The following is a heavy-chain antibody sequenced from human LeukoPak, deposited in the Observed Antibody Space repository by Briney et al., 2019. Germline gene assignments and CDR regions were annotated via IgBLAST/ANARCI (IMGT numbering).Heavy chain of an antibody. CDR1: GFTFSSYG. J-gene: IGHJ3*02. D-gene: IGHD1-26*01. V-gene: IGHV3-23*01. CDR2: ISGSGSNT. CDR3: AKDLVGARGGDAFDI. Sequence: GGSLRLSCAASGFTFSSYGMSWVRQAPGKGLEWVSAISGSGSNTYYADSVKGRFTISRDNSKNMLYLQMNSLRAEDTAVYYCAKDLVGARGGDAFDIWGQGTMVTVSS.